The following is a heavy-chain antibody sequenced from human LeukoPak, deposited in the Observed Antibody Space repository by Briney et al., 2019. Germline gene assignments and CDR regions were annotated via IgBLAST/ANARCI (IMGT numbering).Heavy chain of an antibody. CDR1: GFTFSSYG. CDR3: ARDRYSSGARLFDY. CDR2: IWYDGSNK. J-gene: IGHJ4*02. Sequence: GRSLRLSCAASGFTFSSYGMHWVRQAPGKGLEWVAVIWYDGSNKYYADPVKGRFTISRDNSKNTLYLQMNSLRAEDTAVYYCARDRYSSGARLFDYWGQGTLVTVSS. V-gene: IGHV3-33*01. D-gene: IGHD6-19*01.